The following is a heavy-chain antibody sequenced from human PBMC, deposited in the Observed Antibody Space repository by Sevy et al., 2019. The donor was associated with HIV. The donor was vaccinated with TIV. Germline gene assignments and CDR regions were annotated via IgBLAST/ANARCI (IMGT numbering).Heavy chain of an antibody. V-gene: IGHV4-59*01. Sequence: SETLSLTCSVSGGSISSYYWSWIRQPPGKGLEWIGYIYYTGSTNYNPSLKSRVTISVDTSKNQFSLKLSSVTAADTAVYYCARGEYSSSVVLDYWGQGTLVTVSS. CDR1: GGSISSYY. CDR3: ARGEYSSSVVLDY. J-gene: IGHJ4*02. D-gene: IGHD6-6*01. CDR2: IYYTGST.